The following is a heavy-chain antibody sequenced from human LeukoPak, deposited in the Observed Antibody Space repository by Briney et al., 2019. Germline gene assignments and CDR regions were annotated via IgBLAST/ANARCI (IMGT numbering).Heavy chain of an antibody. V-gene: IGHV4-59*01. J-gene: IGHJ2*01. Sequence: SETLSLTCTVSGGSISSYYWSWIRQPPGKGLEWIGYIYYSGSTNHNPSLKSRVTISVDTSKNQFSLKLSSVTAADTAVYYCARDYGGNSAWYFDLWGRGTLVTVSS. CDR3: ARDYGGNSAWYFDL. CDR2: IYYSGST. CDR1: GGSISSYY. D-gene: IGHD4-23*01.